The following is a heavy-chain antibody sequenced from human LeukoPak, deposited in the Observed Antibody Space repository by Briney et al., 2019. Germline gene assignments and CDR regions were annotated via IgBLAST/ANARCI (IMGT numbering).Heavy chain of an antibody. V-gene: IGHV3-23*01. CDR1: GFTFSSYA. CDR3: AKELYSSSWYWANWFDP. D-gene: IGHD6-13*01. Sequence: PGGSLRLSCAASGFTFSSYAMSWVRQAPGKGLEWVSAISGSGGSTYYADSVKGRFTISRDNSKNTLYLQMNSLRAEDTAVYYCAKELYSSSWYWANWFDPWGQGTLVTASS. J-gene: IGHJ5*02. CDR2: ISGSGGST.